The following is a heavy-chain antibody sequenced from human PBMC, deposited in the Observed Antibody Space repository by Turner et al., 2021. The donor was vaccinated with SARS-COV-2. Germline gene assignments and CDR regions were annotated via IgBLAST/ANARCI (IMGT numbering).Heavy chain of an antibody. Sequence: QLFESGGGLEESGKSLRLSCVAPGFSFVDSIMAWVRQAPGKGLEFVSSIAAGADYTFYSDSVRGRFAVSRDNLKNTLYLEMNSLRVGDSALYYCARVASYYFDGRLWVGPLDTWGQGTLVSVS. D-gene: IGHD3-9*01. CDR1: GFSFVDSI. CDR2: IAAGADYT. J-gene: IGHJ5*01. CDR3: ARVASYYFDGRLWVGPLDT. V-gene: IGHV3-23*01.